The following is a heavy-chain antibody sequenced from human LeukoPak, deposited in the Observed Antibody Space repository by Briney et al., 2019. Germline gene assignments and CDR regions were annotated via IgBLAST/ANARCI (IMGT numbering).Heavy chain of an antibody. Sequence: GGSLRLSCAASGFTVSSNYMSWVRQAPGKGLEWVSVIYSGGSTYYADSVKGRFTISRDNSKNTLYLQMNSLRAKDTAVYYCARVTGDPPYWYFDLWGRGTLVTVSS. V-gene: IGHV3-53*01. J-gene: IGHJ2*01. D-gene: IGHD7-27*01. CDR2: IYSGGST. CDR3: ARVTGDPPYWYFDL. CDR1: GFTVSSNY.